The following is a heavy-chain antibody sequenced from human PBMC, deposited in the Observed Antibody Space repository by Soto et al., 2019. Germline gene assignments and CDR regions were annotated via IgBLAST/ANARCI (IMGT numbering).Heavy chain of an antibody. J-gene: IGHJ6*02. V-gene: IGHV3-30*18. CDR2: ISYDGSNK. CDR3: AKDIARRDIVVVPAARLYYYYGMDV. CDR1: GFTFSSYG. Sequence: QVQLVESGGGVVQPGRSLRLSCAASGFTFSSYGMHWVRQAPGKGLEWVAVISYDGSNKYYADSVKGRFTISRDNSKKTQYLQMNSLRAEDTAVYYCAKDIARRDIVVVPAARLYYYYGMDVWGQGTTVTVSS. D-gene: IGHD2-2*01.